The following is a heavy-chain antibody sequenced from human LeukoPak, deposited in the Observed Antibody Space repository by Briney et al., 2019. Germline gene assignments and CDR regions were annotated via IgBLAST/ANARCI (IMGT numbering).Heavy chain of an antibody. D-gene: IGHD6-13*01. CDR3: AKDQSYSRSFFDY. CDR2: ISGSGGST. Sequence: GGSPRLSCAASGFTFSSYAMSWVRQAPGKGLEWVSAISGSGGSTYYADSVKGRFTISRDNSKNTLYLQMNSLRAEDTAVYYCAKDQSYSRSFFDYWGQGTLVTVSS. J-gene: IGHJ4*02. V-gene: IGHV3-23*01. CDR1: GFTFSSYA.